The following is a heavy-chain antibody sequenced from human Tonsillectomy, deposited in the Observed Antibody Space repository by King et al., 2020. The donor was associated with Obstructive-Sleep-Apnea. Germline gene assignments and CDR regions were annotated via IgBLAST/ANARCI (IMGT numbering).Heavy chain of an antibody. V-gene: IGHV4-39*07. J-gene: IGHJ4*02. CDR2: IYYSGST. Sequence: QLQESGPGLVKPSETLSLTCTVSGGSISSSSYYWGWIRQPPGKGLEWSGSIYYSGSTYYNPSLKSRVTISVDTSKNQFSLKLSSVTAADTAVYYCAGTDSSGYYIDYWGQGTLVTVSS. CDR1: GGSISSSSYY. CDR3: AGTDSSGYYIDY. D-gene: IGHD3-22*01.